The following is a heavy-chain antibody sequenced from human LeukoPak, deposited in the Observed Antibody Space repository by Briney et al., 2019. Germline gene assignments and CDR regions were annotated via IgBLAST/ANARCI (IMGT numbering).Heavy chain of an antibody. CDR1: RGSISSTSYY. D-gene: IGHD3-10*01. Sequence: SETLSLTCTVSRGSISSTSYYWGWIRQPPGKGLEWIGSMYIRGSTYYNPSLKSRVTITVDTSKNQFSLKLSSVTDADTAVYYCASLVYGSGSINYWGQGTLVTVSS. CDR2: MYIRGST. V-gene: IGHV4-39*01. J-gene: IGHJ4*02. CDR3: ASLVYGSGSINY.